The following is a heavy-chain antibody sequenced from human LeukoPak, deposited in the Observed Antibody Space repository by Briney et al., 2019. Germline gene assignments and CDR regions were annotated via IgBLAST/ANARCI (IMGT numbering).Heavy chain of an antibody. CDR3: ARALFLSLWFGEHDAFDI. Sequence: SQTLSLTCAVSGDSVSSNCAAWNWIRLSPSRGLEWLGKTYYRSKWYNDYAVSVKSRITINPDTSKNQFSLQLNSVTPEDTAVYYCARALFLSLWFGEHDAFDIWGQGTMVTVSS. V-gene: IGHV6-1*01. D-gene: IGHD3-10*01. J-gene: IGHJ3*02. CDR2: TYYRSKWYN. CDR1: GDSVSSNCAA.